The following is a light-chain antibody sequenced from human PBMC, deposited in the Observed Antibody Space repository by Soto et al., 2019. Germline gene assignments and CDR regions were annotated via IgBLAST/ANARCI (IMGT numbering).Light chain of an antibody. CDR2: EAS. CDR3: QQDENVPIT. J-gene: IGKJ4*01. Sequence: DIQMTQSPASLSASVGDRVTITCQASQSISNYVNWYQQRPGKAPKLLIFEASSLETGVPSRFSGRGSGTDFAFTNSSLQPEDFAKYYGQQDENVPITFGGGTTVEIK. V-gene: IGKV1-33*01. CDR1: QSISNY.